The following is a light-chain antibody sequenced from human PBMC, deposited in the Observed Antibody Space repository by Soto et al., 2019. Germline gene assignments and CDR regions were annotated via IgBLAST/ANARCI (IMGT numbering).Light chain of an antibody. CDR2: FAS. V-gene: IGKV3-15*01. J-gene: IGKJ4*01. Sequence: VMTQSPATLSVSPGERATLSCRASQSVSNNLSWYQQKPGQAPRLLIYFASTRPTGIPARFSGSGSETEFTLTISRLQSEDFAAYYCQHYNKWPLTFGGGTKVETK. CDR3: QHYNKWPLT. CDR1: QSVSNN.